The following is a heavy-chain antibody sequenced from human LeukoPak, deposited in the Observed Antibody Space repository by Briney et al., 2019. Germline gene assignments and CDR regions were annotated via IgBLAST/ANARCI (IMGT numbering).Heavy chain of an antibody. CDR2: ISSSSYI. J-gene: IGHJ4*02. D-gene: IGHD2-2*02. V-gene: IGHV3-21*01. CDR1: GFTFSSYS. CDR3: ARDSVCSSTSCYTEFDY. Sequence: PGGSLRLSCAASGFTFSSYSMNWVRQAPGKGLEWVSSISSSSYIYYADSVKGRFTISRDNAKNSLYLQMNSLRAEDTAVYYCARDSVCSSTSCYTEFDYWGQGTLVTVSS.